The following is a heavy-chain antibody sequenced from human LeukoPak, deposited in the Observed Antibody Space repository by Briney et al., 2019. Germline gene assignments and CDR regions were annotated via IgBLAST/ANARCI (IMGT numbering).Heavy chain of an antibody. J-gene: IGHJ3*02. CDR1: GFTFSSYG. V-gene: IGHV3-30*02. D-gene: IGHD3-3*01. Sequence: GGSLRLSCAASGFTFSSYGMHWVRQAPGKGLEWVALIQYDGSNKYYADSVKGRFTISRDNSKNTLYLQMNSLRAEDTAVYYCAKVRTIFGVAYAFDIWGQGTMVTVSS. CDR2: IQYDGSNK. CDR3: AKVRTIFGVAYAFDI.